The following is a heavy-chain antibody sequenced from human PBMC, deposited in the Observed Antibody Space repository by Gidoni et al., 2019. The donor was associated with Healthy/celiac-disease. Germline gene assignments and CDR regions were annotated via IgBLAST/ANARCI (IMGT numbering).Heavy chain of an antibody. Sequence: QVQLVESGGGLVKPGGSLRLSCAASGFTFSDYYMSWIRQAPGKGLEWVSYISSSGSTIYYADSVKGRFTISRDNAKNSLYLQMNSLRAEDTAVYYCARVYCSSTSCYLWSYYYYYMDVWGKGTTVTVSS. CDR1: GFTFSDYY. CDR2: ISSSGSTI. J-gene: IGHJ6*03. D-gene: IGHD2-2*01. CDR3: ARVYCSSTSCYLWSYYYYYMDV. V-gene: IGHV3-11*01.